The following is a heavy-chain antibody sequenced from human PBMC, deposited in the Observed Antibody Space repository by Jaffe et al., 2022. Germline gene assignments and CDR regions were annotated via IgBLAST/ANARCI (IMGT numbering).Heavy chain of an antibody. D-gene: IGHD5-12*01. CDR2: IYHSGST. CDR3: ATEKHKQRRDGYNPESPIDY. Sequence: QVQLQESGPGLVKPSETLSLTCAVSGYSISSGYYWGWIRQPPGKGLEWIGSIYHSGSTYYNPSLKSRVTISVDTSKNQFSLKLSSVTAADTAVYYCATEKHKQRRDGYNPESPIDYWGQGTLVTVSS. J-gene: IGHJ4*02. CDR1: GYSISSGYY. V-gene: IGHV4-38-2*01.